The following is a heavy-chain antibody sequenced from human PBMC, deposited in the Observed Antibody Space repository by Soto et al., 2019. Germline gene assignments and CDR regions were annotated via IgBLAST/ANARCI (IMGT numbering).Heavy chain of an antibody. Sequence: QAQLVQSGAEVKTPGASVKVSCKTSAYAFNTYAINWVRQAPGQGLEWLGSIFPYTGDTHYSQNLQARVTMTADTYTGTAYMEMTTLTSDDTAVYYWARGGSSSSWRLDFWCRVTLLTVS. J-gene: IGHJ4*02. CDR1: AYAFNTYA. CDR2: IFPYTGDT. D-gene: IGHD6-13*01. CDR3: ARGGSSSSWRLDF. V-gene: IGHV1-18*04.